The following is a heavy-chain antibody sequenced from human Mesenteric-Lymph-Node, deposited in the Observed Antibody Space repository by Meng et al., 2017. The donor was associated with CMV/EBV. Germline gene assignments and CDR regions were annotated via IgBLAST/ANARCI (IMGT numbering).Heavy chain of an antibody. CDR2: INHSGST. CDR1: GGSFSGYY. D-gene: IGHD2-2*01. J-gene: IGHJ5*02. CDR3: ARESCSNTSCYISGWFDP. V-gene: IGHV4-34*01. Sequence: SETLSLTCAVYGGSFSGYYWSWIRQPPGKGLEWIGEINHSGSTNYNPSLKSRVTISVDTSKNQFSLKLSSVTAADTAVYYCARESCSNTSCYISGWFDPWGQGTLVTVSS.